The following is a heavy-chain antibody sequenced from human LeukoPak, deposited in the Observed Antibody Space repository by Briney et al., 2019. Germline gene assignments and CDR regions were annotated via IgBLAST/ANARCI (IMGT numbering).Heavy chain of an antibody. CDR3: ARDRSSGYSGPIGY. CDR2: ISAYNGNT. CDR1: GYTFTSYA. J-gene: IGHJ4*02. Sequence: ASVKVSCKASGYTFTSYAISWVRQAPGQGLEWMGWISAYNGNTHYAQKVQDRVTMTTDTSTSTAYMELSSLRSEDTAVYYCARDRSSGYSGPIGYWGQGTLVTVSS. D-gene: IGHD3-22*01. V-gene: IGHV1-18*01.